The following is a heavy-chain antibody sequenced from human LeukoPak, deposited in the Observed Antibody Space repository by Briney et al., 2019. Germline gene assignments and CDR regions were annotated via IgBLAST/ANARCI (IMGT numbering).Heavy chain of an antibody. CDR1: GFTVSSNY. CDR3: ARVLGQQLGGWAFDI. D-gene: IGHD6-13*01. J-gene: IGHJ3*02. Sequence: QPGGSLRLSCAASGFTVSSNYMSWVRQAPGKGLEWVSVIYSGGSTYYADSVKGRFTISRDNSKNTLYLQMNSLRAEDTAVCYCARVLGQQLGGWAFDIWGQGTMVTVSS. V-gene: IGHV3-53*01. CDR2: IYSGGST.